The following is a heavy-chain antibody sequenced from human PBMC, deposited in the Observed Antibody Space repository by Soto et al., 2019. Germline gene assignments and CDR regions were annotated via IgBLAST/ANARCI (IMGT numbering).Heavy chain of an antibody. Sequence: SETLSLTCAVYGGSFSDYYWSWIGQPPGKGLEWIGDIIHTGSTNYNPSLKSRLTIAVDTSKNQFSLKLSSVTAADTAVYYCARGGRDTAKDAFDIWGQGTMVTVSS. CDR2: IIHTGST. D-gene: IGHD3-10*01. CDR1: GGSFSDYY. J-gene: IGHJ3*02. CDR3: ARGGRDTAKDAFDI. V-gene: IGHV4-34*01.